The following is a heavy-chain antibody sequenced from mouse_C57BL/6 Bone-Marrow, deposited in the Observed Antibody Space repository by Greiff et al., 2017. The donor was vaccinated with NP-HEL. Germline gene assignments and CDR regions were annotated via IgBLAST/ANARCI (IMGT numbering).Heavy chain of an antibody. CDR3: ARDGYYSSWYFDV. J-gene: IGHJ1*03. V-gene: IGHV1-26*01. CDR2: INPNNGGT. Sequence: EVQLQQSGPELVKPGASVKISCKASGYTFTDYYMNWVKQSHGKSLEWIGDINPNNGGTSYNQKFKGKATLTVDKSSSTAYMELRSLTSEASAVYYCARDGYYSSWYFDVWGTGTTVTVSS. D-gene: IGHD2-3*01. CDR1: GYTFTDYY.